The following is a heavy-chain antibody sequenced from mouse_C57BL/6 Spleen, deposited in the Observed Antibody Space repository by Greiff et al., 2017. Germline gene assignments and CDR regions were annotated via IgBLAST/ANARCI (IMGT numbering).Heavy chain of an antibody. J-gene: IGHJ1*03. CDR1: GFSLTSYG. V-gene: IGHV2-5*01. Sequence: QVQLKESGPGLVQPSQSLSITCTVSGFSLTSYGVHWVRQSPGKGLEWLGVIWRGGSTDYNAAFMSRLSITKDNSKSQVFFKMNSLQADDTAIYYWAKPNYGSSPHWYFDVWGTGTTVTVSS. CDR3: AKPNYGSSPHWYFDV. D-gene: IGHD1-1*01. CDR2: IWRGGST.